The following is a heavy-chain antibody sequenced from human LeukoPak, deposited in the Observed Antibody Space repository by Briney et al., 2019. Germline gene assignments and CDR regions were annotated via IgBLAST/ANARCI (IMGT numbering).Heavy chain of an antibody. J-gene: IGHJ1*01. D-gene: IGHD3-16*01. Sequence: ASVKVSCKASGGTFSSYAISWVRQAPGQGLEWMGGIIPIFGTANYAQKFQGRVTITADESTSTAYMELSSLRSEDTAVYYCAREYGGRRPLQHWGQGTLVTVSS. V-gene: IGHV1-69*13. CDR3: AREYGGRRPLQH. CDR2: IIPIFGTA. CDR1: GGTFSSYA.